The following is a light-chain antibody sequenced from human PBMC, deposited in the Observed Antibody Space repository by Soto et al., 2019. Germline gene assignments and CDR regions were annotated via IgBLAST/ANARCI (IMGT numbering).Light chain of an antibody. Sequence: QSALTQPASVSGSPGQSITISCTGTISDVGGYDYVSWYQQHPGKAPKLMIYDVSNRPSGVSNRFSGSKSGNTASLTISGLQADDEADYYCSSYTASSTYVFGTGTKVTLL. J-gene: IGLJ1*01. CDR3: SSYTASSTYV. CDR2: DVS. CDR1: ISDVGGYDY. V-gene: IGLV2-14*01.